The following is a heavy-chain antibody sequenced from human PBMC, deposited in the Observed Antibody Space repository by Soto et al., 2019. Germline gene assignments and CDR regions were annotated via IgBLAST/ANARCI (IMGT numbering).Heavy chain of an antibody. CDR2: MNPNSGNT. CDR3: AIVPLYCSGGSCSTYYFDY. J-gene: IGHJ4*02. Sequence: ASVKVSCKASGYTFTSYDINWVRQATGQGLEWMGWMNPNSGNTGYAQKFQGRVTMTWNTSISTAYMELSSLRSEDTAVYYCAIVPLYCSGGSCSTYYFDYWGQGTLVTVSS. V-gene: IGHV1-8*01. D-gene: IGHD2-15*01. CDR1: GYTFTSYD.